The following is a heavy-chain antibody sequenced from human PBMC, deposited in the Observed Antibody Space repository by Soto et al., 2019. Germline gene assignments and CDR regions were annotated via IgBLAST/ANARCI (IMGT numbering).Heavy chain of an antibody. V-gene: IGHV3-23*01. CDR1: EFTFRGYA. D-gene: IGHD3-16*01. CDR2: ITGSGGST. Sequence: DVQLLESGGGLVQPGGSLRLSCAGSEFTFRGYAMSWVRQAPEKGLEWVTAITGSGGSTYHADSVKGRFTISRDNSKNTLYLQMNSLRAEDTAVYYCAKGSANASPYYFDFWGQGTLVTVSS. J-gene: IGHJ4*02. CDR3: AKGSANASPYYFDF.